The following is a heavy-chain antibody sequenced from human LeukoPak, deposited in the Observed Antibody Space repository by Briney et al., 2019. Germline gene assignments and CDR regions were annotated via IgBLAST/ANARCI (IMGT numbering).Heavy chain of an antibody. CDR2: INSDGSST. CDR3: ARVSSSRDGYFDY. CDR1: GFRFSDYS. Sequence: GGSLRLSCEASGFRFSDYSMNWVRQAPGKGLVWVSRINSDGSSTSYADSVKGRFTISRDNAKNTLYLQMNSLRAEDTAVYYCARVSSSRDGYFDYWGQGTLVTVSS. J-gene: IGHJ4*02. V-gene: IGHV3-74*01. D-gene: IGHD6-13*01.